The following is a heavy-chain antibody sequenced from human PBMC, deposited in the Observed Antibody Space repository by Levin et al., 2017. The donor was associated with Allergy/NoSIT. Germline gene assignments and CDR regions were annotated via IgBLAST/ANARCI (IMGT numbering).Heavy chain of an antibody. V-gene: IGHV4-4*02. Sequence: PSETLSLTCAVSGGSISSSNWWSWVRQPPGKGLEWIGEIYHSGSTNYNPSLKSRVTISVDKSKNQFSLKLSSVTAADTAVYYCARGDTMVRGVRKNWFDPWGQGTLVTVSS. D-gene: IGHD3-10*01. CDR1: GGSISSSNW. J-gene: IGHJ5*02. CDR3: ARGDTMVRGVRKNWFDP. CDR2: IYHSGST.